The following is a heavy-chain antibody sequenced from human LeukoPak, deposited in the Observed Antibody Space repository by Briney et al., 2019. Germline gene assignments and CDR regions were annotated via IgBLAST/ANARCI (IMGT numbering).Heavy chain of an antibody. CDR1: GFTFSNYA. CDR3: AKASWVSSTDAVR. Sequence: PGKSLRLSCAASGFTFSNYAMHWVRQAPGKGLEWVSLISSGGTYEYYADSVKGRFTLSSDSSRNTVYFQLNNLRVEDTAIYYCAKASWVSSTDAVRWGQGTLVTVSS. CDR2: ISSGGTYE. V-gene: IGHV3-30*07. D-gene: IGHD3-16*01. J-gene: IGHJ4*02.